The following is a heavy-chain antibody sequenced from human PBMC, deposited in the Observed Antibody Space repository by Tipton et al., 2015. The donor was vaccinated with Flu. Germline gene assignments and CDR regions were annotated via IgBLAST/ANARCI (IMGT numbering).Heavy chain of an antibody. D-gene: IGHD2-15*01. Sequence: QLVQSGGGVVQPGGSLRLSCAASGFSFSSYGMHWVRQAPGKGLEWVAFIRYDGRDKYYADSLKGRFIISRDSSKNTLYLQMNSLRPEDSSVYYCARDSAWYYSHYAMDVWGQGTTVTVSS. V-gene: IGHV3-30*02. CDR2: IRYDGRDK. CDR3: ARDSAWYYSHYAMDV. J-gene: IGHJ6*02. CDR1: GFSFSSYG.